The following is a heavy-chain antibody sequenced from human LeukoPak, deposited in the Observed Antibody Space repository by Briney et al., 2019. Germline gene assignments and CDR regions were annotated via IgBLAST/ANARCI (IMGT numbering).Heavy chain of an antibody. J-gene: IGHJ6*03. CDR3: ARLRGQQWLDYYYYYYMDV. Sequence: PSETLSLTCTVSGGSISSSSYYWGWIRQPPGKGLEWIGSIHYSGSTYYNPSLKSRVTISVDTSKNQFSLKLSSVTAADTAVYYCARLRGQQWLDYYYYYYMDVWGKGTTVTISS. V-gene: IGHV4-39*07. CDR1: GGSISSSSYY. CDR2: IHYSGST. D-gene: IGHD6-19*01.